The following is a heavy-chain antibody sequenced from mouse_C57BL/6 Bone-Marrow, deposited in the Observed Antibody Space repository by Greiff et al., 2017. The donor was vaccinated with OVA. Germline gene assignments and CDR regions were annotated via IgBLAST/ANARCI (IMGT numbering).Heavy chain of an antibody. Sequence: EVKLVESGGGLVQPGGSLKLSCAASGFTFSDYGMAWVRQAPRKGPEWVAFLSNLAYSIYYADTVTGRFTISRENAKNTLYLEMSSLRSEDTAMYYCASFYSNPFAYWGQGTLVTVSA. J-gene: IGHJ3*01. CDR3: ASFYSNPFAY. V-gene: IGHV5-15*01. CDR1: GFTFSDYG. CDR2: LSNLAYSI. D-gene: IGHD2-5*01.